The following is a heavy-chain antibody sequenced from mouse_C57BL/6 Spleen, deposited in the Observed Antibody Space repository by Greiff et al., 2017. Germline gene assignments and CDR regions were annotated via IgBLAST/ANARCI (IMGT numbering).Heavy chain of an antibody. J-gene: IGHJ4*01. CDR2: IYPRSGNT. Sequence: QVQLQQSGAELARPGASVKLSCKASGYTFTSYGISWVKQRTGQGLEWIGEIYPRSGNTYYNEKFKGKATLTADKSSSTAYMALRSLTSEDSAVYFCARELDYAMDYWGQGTSVTVSS. D-gene: IGHD4-1*01. CDR1: GYTFTSYG. CDR3: ARELDYAMDY. V-gene: IGHV1-81*01.